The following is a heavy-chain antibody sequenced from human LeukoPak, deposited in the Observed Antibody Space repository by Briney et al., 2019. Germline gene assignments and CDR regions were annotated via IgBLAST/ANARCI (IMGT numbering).Heavy chain of an antibody. Sequence: PSETLSLXCTVSGGSNSINSYYWGWNRQPPGKGPECIGSIYYSGSTYYNPSLKSRVTISVDTSKNQFSLKLNTVTAADTAVYYCASGTSWEPNYFDYWGQGTLVTVSS. CDR3: ASGTSWEPNYFDY. V-gene: IGHV4-39*01. CDR1: GGSNSINSYY. D-gene: IGHD7-27*01. J-gene: IGHJ4*02. CDR2: IYYSGST.